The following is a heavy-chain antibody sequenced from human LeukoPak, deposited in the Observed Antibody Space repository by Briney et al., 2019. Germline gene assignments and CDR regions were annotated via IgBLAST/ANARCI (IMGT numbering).Heavy chain of an antibody. Sequence: PGGSLRLSCAASGFTFSSYAMSWVRQAPGQGLEWVSVIYSGGSTYYADSVKGRFTISRDNSKNTLYLQMNSLRADDTAVYYCARVGNSHVDYWGQGALVTVSS. CDR2: IYSGGST. CDR3: ARVGNSHVDY. V-gene: IGHV3-23*03. J-gene: IGHJ4*02. D-gene: IGHD5-18*01. CDR1: GFTFSSYA.